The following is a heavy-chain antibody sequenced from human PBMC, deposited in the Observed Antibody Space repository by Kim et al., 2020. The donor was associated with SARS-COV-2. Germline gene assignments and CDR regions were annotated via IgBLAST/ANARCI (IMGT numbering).Heavy chain of an antibody. CDR2: IGGNGGST. J-gene: IGHJ5*02. CDR1: GFTFSSYA. V-gene: IGHV3-23*01. Sequence: GGSLRLSCAASGFTFSSYAMSWVRQAPGKGLEWVSAIGGNGGSTYYADSVKGRFSISRDNSKNTVYLHLNSLRADDTAVYYCAKDPGVVAATPLGWLDPWGQGTLVTVSS. D-gene: IGHD2-15*01. CDR3: AKDPGVVAATPLGWLDP.